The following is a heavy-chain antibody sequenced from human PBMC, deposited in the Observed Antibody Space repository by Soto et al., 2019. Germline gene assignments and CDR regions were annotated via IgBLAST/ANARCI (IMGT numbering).Heavy chain of an antibody. V-gene: IGHV3-74*01. CDR2: INTDGSNT. D-gene: IGHD2-15*01. CDR3: AREFCSGGNCYTYYFDP. J-gene: IGHJ5*02. CDR1: GLTFNRYW. Sequence: LRLSCAASGLTFNRYWMHWVRHAPGKGLVWVSHINTDGSNTNYADSVKGRFTISRDNAKSTLFLQMNSLRDEDTAVYYCAREFCSGGNCYTYYFDPWGQGIPVTVPQ.